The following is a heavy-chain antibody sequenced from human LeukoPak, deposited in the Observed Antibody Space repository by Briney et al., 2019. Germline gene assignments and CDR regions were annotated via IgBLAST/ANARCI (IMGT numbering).Heavy chain of an antibody. D-gene: IGHD2-21*02. CDR3: ARRVTAIGYYYYGMDV. CDR2: ISAYNGNT. V-gene: IGHV1-18*01. CDR1: GYTFTSYG. J-gene: IGHJ6*02. Sequence: ASVKVSCKASGYTFTSYGISWVRQAPGQGIEWMGWISAYNGNTNYAQKLQGRVTMTRDTSTSTAYMELRSLRSDDTAVYYCARRVTAIGYYYYGMDVWGQGTTVTVSS.